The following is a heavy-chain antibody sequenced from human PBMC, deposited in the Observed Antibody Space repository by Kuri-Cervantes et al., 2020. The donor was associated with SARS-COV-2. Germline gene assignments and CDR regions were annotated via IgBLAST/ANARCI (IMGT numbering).Heavy chain of an antibody. CDR3: ARERSGSYDY. J-gene: IGHJ4*02. CDR2: IRYDGSNK. D-gene: IGHD1-26*01. V-gene: IGHV3-30*02. CDR1: GFTFSSYG. Sequence: GGSLRLSCAASGFTFSSYGMHWVRQAPGKGLEWVAFIRYDGSNKYYADSVKGRFTISRDNAKNSLYLQMNSLRAEDTALYYCARERSGSYDYWGQGTLVTVSS.